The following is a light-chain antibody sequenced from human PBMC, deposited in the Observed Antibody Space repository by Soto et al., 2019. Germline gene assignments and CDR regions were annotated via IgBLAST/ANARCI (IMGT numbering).Light chain of an antibody. J-gene: IGKJ1*01. V-gene: IGKV1-8*01. Sequence: AIRMTQSPSSFSASTGDRVTITCRASQGISSYLAWYQQKPGKAPKLLIYAASTLQSGVPSRFSGSGSGTDFTLTISCLQSEDFATYYCQQYYSYYRTFGQGTKVEIK. CDR3: QQYYSYYRT. CDR2: AAS. CDR1: QGISSY.